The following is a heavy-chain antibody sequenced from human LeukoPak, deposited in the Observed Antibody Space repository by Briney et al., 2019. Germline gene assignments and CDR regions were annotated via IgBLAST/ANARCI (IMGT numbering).Heavy chain of an antibody. J-gene: IGHJ3*02. CDR2: ISFDGRNI. V-gene: IGHV3-30*03. CDR3: ARDDSGLGAFDI. Sequence: GGSLRLSCAASGFTFSSYGMHWVRQAPGKGLEWVAVISFDGRNIYYADSVKGRFTISRDNSKNTLYLQMNSLRAEDTAVYYCARDDSGLGAFDIWGQGTMVTVSS. CDR1: GFTFSSYG. D-gene: IGHD3-22*01.